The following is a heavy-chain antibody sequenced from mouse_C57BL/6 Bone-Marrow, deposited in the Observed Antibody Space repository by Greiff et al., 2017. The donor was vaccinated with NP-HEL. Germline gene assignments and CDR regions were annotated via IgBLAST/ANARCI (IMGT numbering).Heavy chain of an antibody. CDR3: ARWVLEYFDV. CDR1: GFTFSSYA. V-gene: IGHV5-4*03. CDR2: ISDGGSYT. D-gene: IGHD2-14*01. Sequence: EVMLVESGGGLVKPGGSLKLSCAASGFTFSSYAMSWVRQTPEKRLEWVATISDGGSYTYYPDNVKGRFTISRDNAKNNLYLQMSHLKSEDTAMYYCARWVLEYFDVWGTGTTVTVSS. J-gene: IGHJ1*03.